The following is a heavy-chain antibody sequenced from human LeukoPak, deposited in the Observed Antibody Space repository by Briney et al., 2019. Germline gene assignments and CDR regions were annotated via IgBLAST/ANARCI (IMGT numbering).Heavy chain of an antibody. Sequence: PGASLQISCQTSGYTFTTYFIGWVRQMPGKGLEWMGIIYPGDSDTRYSPSFQGQVTISVDKSINTAYLQWSSLKASDTAMYYCARPIAAAGTDFGYWGQGTLVTVSS. CDR3: ARPIAAAGTDFGY. CDR2: IYPGDSDT. D-gene: IGHD6-13*01. J-gene: IGHJ4*02. CDR1: GYTFTTYF. V-gene: IGHV5-51*01.